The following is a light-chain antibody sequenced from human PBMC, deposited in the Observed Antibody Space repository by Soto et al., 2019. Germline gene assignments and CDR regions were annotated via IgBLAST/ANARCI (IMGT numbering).Light chain of an antibody. Sequence: TQSPATLSLSPGDRALLSCRASQSVSSNLAWYQQKPGQAPRLLIYGASTRATGIPARFSGSGSGTEFTLTISSLQSEDFAVYYCQQYDNWPSWTFGQGTKVDI. CDR1: QSVSSN. CDR2: GAS. CDR3: QQYDNWPSWT. J-gene: IGKJ1*01. V-gene: IGKV3-15*01.